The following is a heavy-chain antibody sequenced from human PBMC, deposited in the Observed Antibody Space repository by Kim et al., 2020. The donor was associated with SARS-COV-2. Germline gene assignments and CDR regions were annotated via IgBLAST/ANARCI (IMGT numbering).Heavy chain of an antibody. Sequence: SETLSLTCAVYGGSFSGYYWSWIRQPPGKGLEWIGEINHSGSTNYNPSLKSRVTISVDTSKNQFSLKLSSVTAADTAVYYCARKGNYYDSSGPTPFDYWGQGTLVTVSS. D-gene: IGHD3-22*01. CDR3: ARKGNYYDSSGPTPFDY. J-gene: IGHJ4*02. V-gene: IGHV4-34*01. CDR1: GGSFSGYY. CDR2: INHSGST.